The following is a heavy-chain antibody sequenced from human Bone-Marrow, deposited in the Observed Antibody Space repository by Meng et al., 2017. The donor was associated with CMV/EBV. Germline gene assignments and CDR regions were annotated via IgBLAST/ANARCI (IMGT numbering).Heavy chain of an antibody. CDR3: STGDYYGMDV. Sequence: SETLSLTCTVSGGSISSYYWSWIRQPPGKGLEWIGYIYYSGSTNYNPSLKSRVTISVDTSKNQFSLKLSSVTAADTAVYYCSTGDYYGMDVWVQGTTVTVSS. CDR1: GGSISSYY. J-gene: IGHJ6*02. CDR2: IYYSGST. V-gene: IGHV4-59*01. D-gene: IGHD4-17*01.